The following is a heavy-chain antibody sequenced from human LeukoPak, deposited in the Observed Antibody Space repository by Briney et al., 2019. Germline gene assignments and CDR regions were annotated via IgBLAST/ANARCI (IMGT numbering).Heavy chain of an antibody. D-gene: IGHD3-22*01. J-gene: IGHJ4*02. Sequence: KAGGSLRLSCAASGFTFSNAWMRWVRQAPGKGLEWVGRIKSKTDGGTPDYAAPVKGRFTISRDDSKNTLYLQMNSLRADATAVYNGATYNSDHSSDFAGYWGQGALVTVSS. CDR1: GFTFSNAW. CDR3: ATYNSDHSSDFAGY. V-gene: IGHV3-15*01. CDR2: IKSKTDGGTP.